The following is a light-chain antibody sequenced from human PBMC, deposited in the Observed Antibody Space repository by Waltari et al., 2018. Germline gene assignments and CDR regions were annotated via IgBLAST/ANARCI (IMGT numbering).Light chain of an antibody. CDR2: EVS. J-gene: IGLJ2*01. CDR3: SSYTSTSALGR. V-gene: IGLV2-14*01. Sequence: QSALTQPASVSGSPGQSITISCSRTNSDIGDDNYVSWYQQHPGKAPKLIIDEVSNPPSGLSYCFAGSKSGNTASPTISGLQAEDEADYYCSSYTSTSALGRFCGGTKLTVL. CDR1: NSDIGDDNY.